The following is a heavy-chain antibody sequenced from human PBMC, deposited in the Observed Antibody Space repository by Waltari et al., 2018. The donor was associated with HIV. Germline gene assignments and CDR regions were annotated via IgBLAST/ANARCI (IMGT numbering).Heavy chain of an antibody. CDR1: GDSIRTTSHY. J-gene: IGHJ4*02. Sequence: QLRLQESGPGLVKPSETLSLTCTVSGDSIRTTSHYWGFIRQPPGKGLEWIGSIYFSGETDHNPSLKSRVTISVDTSKKQFSLRLRSVTAADTAVYYCARRRYSSGWKGYFDYWGQGTLVTVSS. CDR3: ARRRYSSGWKGYFDY. V-gene: IGHV4-39*01. CDR2: IYFSGET. D-gene: IGHD6-19*01.